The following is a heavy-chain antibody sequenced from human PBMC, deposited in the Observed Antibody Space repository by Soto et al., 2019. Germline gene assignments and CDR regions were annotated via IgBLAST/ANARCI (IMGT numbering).Heavy chain of an antibody. CDR1: GGSVSSVGYY. CDR2: ITYSGNT. V-gene: IGHV4-31*03. Sequence: SETLSLTCTISGGSVSSVGYYWSWIRQHPGKGLEWIGYITYSGNTYYNPSLESRVTMSADTSKNQFSLKLSSVTAADTAVYFCVRGGSCTNGVCSVFDYWGQGTLVTVSS. J-gene: IGHJ4*02. D-gene: IGHD2-8*01. CDR3: VRGGSCTNGVCSVFDY.